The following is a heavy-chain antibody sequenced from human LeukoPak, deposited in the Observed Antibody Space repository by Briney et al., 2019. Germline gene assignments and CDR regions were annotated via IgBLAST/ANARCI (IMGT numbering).Heavy chain of an antibody. CDR3: ARIPQDSSGYYWTPPDY. Sequence: SVKVCCKASGGTFSSYAISWVRQAPGQGLEWMGGIIPIFGTANYAQKFQGRVTITADESTSTAYMELSSLRSEDTAVYYCARIPQDSSGYYWTPPDYWGQGTLVTVSS. D-gene: IGHD3-22*01. CDR2: IIPIFGTA. V-gene: IGHV1-69*01. J-gene: IGHJ4*02. CDR1: GGTFSSYA.